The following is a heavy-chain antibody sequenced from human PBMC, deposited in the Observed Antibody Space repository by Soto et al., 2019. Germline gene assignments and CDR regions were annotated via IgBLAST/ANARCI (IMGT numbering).Heavy chain of an antibody. CDR3: AGGKYHFDF. Sequence: PSQTLSLTCAISGDSVSSNSAAWNWLRQSPSRGLEWLGRTYYRSKWYNDYAVSVKSRITINPDTSKNQFSLQLDFVTPEDTAVYYCAGGKYHFDFWGQGTLVTVSS. CDR2: TYYRSKWYN. CDR1: GDSVSSNSAA. J-gene: IGHJ4*02. D-gene: IGHD2-2*01. V-gene: IGHV6-1*01.